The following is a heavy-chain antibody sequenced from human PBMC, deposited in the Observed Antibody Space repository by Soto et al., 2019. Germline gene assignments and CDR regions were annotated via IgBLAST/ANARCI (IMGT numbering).Heavy chain of an antibody. J-gene: IGHJ6*02. CDR2: ISGSGGST. V-gene: IGHV3-23*01. Sequence: GGSLRLSCAASGFTFSSYAMSWVRQAPGKGLEWVSAISGSGGSTYYADSVKGRFTISRGNSKNTLYLQMNSLRAEDTAVYYCAKDSSSWYNYYGMDVWGQGTTVTVSS. CDR3: AKDSSSWYNYYGMDV. D-gene: IGHD6-13*01. CDR1: GFTFSSYA.